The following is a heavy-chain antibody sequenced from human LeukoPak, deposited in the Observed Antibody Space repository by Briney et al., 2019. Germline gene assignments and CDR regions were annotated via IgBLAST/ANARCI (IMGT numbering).Heavy chain of an antibody. CDR3: ARAPGWQAYFDY. J-gene: IGHJ4*02. CDR1: AFSVSNNY. D-gene: IGHD5-24*01. Sequence: GGSLRLSCAASAFSVSNNYMNWVRQAPGKGLEWLSVIYSDGSTFYADSVKGRFTISRDNSKNTLYLQMNSLRAEDTAVYYCARAPGWQAYFDYWGQGTLVTVSS. V-gene: IGHV3-66*01. CDR2: IYSDGST.